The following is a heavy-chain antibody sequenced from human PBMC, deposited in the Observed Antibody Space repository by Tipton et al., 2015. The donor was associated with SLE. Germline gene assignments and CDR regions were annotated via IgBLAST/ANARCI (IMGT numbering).Heavy chain of an antibody. Sequence: SLRLSCAASGFTFSSYGMHWVRQAPGKGLEWVAVIWYDGSNKYYADSVKGRFTISRDNSKNTLYLQMNSLRAEDTAVYYCARDRGSGSTIFDYWGQGTLVTVSS. CDR3: ARDRGSGSTIFDY. CDR1: GFTFSSYG. J-gene: IGHJ4*02. D-gene: IGHD1-26*01. V-gene: IGHV3-33*01. CDR2: IWYDGSNK.